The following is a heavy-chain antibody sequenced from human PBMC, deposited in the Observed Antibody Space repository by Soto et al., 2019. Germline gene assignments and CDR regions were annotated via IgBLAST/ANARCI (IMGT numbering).Heavy chain of an antibody. V-gene: IGHV4-59*01. Sequence: SETLSLTCTVSGGSISRYYWSWIRQPPGKGLEWIGYIYYSGSTNYNPSLKSRVTISVDTSKNQFSLKLSSVTAADTAVYYCASVGYSSNHWGQGTLVTVSS. D-gene: IGHD6-13*01. CDR1: GGSISRYY. CDR2: IYYSGST. CDR3: ASVGYSSNH. J-gene: IGHJ5*02.